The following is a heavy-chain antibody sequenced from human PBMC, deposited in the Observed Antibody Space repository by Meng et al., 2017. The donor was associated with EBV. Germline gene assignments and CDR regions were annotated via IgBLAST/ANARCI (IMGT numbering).Heavy chain of an antibody. CDR2: LIPLSDAP. V-gene: IGHV1-69*01. CDR1: GGTCRVES. CDR3: ASESGRGFTPDY. Sequence: VTLVPSGAEVKKRGSDVTVSRTTSGGTCRVESISWVRQSPGQGLDWMGGLIPLSDAPHYAQKFQGRVTITADESTSTHYMDLSGLRSEDTAVYYCASESGRGFTPDYWGQGTLVTVSS. J-gene: IGHJ4*02. D-gene: IGHD3-10*01.